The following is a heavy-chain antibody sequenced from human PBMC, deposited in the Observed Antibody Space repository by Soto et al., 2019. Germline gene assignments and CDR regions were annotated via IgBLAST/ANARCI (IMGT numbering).Heavy chain of an antibody. V-gene: IGHV3-66*01. D-gene: IGHD3-3*01. CDR2: IYSGGGT. CDR1: GFTVDGNT. Sequence: GGSLRLSCVASGFTVDGNTMNWVRQAPGKGLEWVSLIYSGGGTDYADSVKGRFFISRDNSKNTLYLQMSNLRAEDTAVYYCARGQSPYVLRFLAYMDVWGKGTTVTVSS. CDR3: ARGQSPYVLRFLAYMDV. J-gene: IGHJ6*04.